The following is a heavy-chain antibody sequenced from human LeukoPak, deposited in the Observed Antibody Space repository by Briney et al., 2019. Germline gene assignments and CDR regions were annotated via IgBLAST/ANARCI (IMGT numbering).Heavy chain of an antibody. D-gene: IGHD4-17*01. CDR1: GFTFSSCA. V-gene: IGHV3-23*01. J-gene: IGHJ4*02. Sequence: AGGSLRLSXAASGFTFSSCATSWVRQAPGKGLEWVSAISGSGGSTYYADSVKGRFTISRDNSKNTLYLQMNSLRAEDTAVYYCAKDEHVATGPWYGDDYVIWGQGTLVTVSS. CDR2: ISGSGGST. CDR3: AKDEHVATGPWYGDDYVI.